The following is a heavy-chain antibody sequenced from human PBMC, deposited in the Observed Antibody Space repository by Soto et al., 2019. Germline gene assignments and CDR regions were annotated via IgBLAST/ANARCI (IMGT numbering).Heavy chain of an antibody. V-gene: IGHV4-61*01. J-gene: IGHJ6*02. CDR1: GDSVTFGHHY. CDR3: ARARPDSAGSSLGRRLDV. D-gene: IGHD3-10*01. Sequence: QVQLQESGPGLVKPSGTLSLICIVSGDSVTFGHHYWSWIRQPPGNGLEWIGHIFFTGAINYSPCLKSRVTMSVDSSKSQFSLNLTSVSAADSAIYYCARARPDSAGSSLGRRLDVWGQGTTVTVSS. CDR2: IFFTGAI.